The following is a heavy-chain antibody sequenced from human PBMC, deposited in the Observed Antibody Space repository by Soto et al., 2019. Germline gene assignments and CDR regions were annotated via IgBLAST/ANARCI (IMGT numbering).Heavy chain of an antibody. CDR3: ATLSAPVDF. D-gene: IGHD6-6*01. CDR1: GMNFGGYW. CDR2: INTDGTST. Sequence: GGSLRLSCEASGMNFGGYWMHWVHQAPGKGLVWVSEINTDGTSTNYADSLKGRFTISRDNARDTLYLQTNSLSVEDTAVYHCATLSAPVDFWGQGTLVTVSS. J-gene: IGHJ4*02. V-gene: IGHV3-74*01.